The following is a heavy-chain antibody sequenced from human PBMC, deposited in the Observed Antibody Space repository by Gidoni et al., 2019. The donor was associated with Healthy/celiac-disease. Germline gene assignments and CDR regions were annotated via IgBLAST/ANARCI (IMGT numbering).Heavy chain of an antibody. CDR3: ARGDDFWSGYLPNSVARTRFDY. V-gene: IGHV1-69*01. D-gene: IGHD3-3*01. CDR2: IIPIFGTA. Sequence: QVQLVQSGAEVKKPGSSVKVSCKASGGTFSSYAISWVRQAPGQGLEWMGGIIPIFGTANYAQKFQGRVTITADESTSTAYMELSSLRSEDTAVYYCARGDDFWSGYLPNSVARTRFDYWGQGTLVTVSS. J-gene: IGHJ4*02. CDR1: GGTFSSYA.